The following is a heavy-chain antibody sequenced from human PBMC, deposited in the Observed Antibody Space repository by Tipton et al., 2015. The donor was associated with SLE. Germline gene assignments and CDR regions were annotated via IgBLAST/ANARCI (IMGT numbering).Heavy chain of an antibody. J-gene: IGHJ4*02. Sequence: QLVQSGAEVKKPGASVKVSCKTSGYTFTNYGISWVRQAPGQGLEWMGWISANNGDTKYAQRFQGRVTMTTDTSTSTGYMELRSLRSDDTAVYYCARECSGTGCLDYWGQGTLVTVSS. V-gene: IGHV1-18*01. CDR1: GYTFTNYG. CDR2: ISANNGDT. D-gene: IGHD3-10*02. CDR3: ARECSGTGCLDY.